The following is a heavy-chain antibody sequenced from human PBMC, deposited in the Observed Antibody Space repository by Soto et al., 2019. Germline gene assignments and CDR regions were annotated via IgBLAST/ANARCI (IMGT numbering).Heavy chain of an antibody. D-gene: IGHD4-17*01. CDR2: ISGSGGST. V-gene: IGHV3-23*01. CDR1: GFTFRSYA. CDR3: AKRTVGWSFDL. Sequence: EVQLLESGGGLVQPGGSLRLSCAASGFTFRSYAMNWVRQAQGKGLEWVPVISGSGGSTYYADAVKGRLTISRDNSKNTRYLQMDSLRAEDTAVYYCAKRTVGWSFDLWGRGTLVTVSS. J-gene: IGHJ2*01.